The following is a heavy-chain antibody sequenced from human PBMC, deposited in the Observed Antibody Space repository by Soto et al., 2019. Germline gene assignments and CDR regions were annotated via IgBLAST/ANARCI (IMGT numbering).Heavy chain of an antibody. CDR1: GFTFSSYG. CDR2: ISYDGSNK. J-gene: IGHJ4*02. D-gene: IGHD3-10*01. CDR3: AKTTGDY. V-gene: IGHV3-30*18. Sequence: GGSLRLSCAASGFTFSSYGMHWVRQAPGKGLEWVAVISYDGSNKYYADSVKGRFTISRDNSKNTLYLQMNSLRAEDTAVYYCAKTTGDYWGQGTLVTVSS.